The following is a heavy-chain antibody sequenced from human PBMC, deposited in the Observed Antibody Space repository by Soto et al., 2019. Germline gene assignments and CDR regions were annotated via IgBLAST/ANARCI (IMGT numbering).Heavy chain of an antibody. D-gene: IGHD3-22*01. CDR1: GYSFTSYW. J-gene: IGHJ4*02. Sequence: PGESLKISCKGSGYSFTSYWIGWVRQMPGKGLEWMGIIYPGDSDTRYSPSFQGQVTISADKSISTAYLQWSSLKASDTAMYYCAGQAYDSSGYYYFDYWGQGTLVTVSS. V-gene: IGHV5-51*01. CDR3: AGQAYDSSGYYYFDY. CDR2: IYPGDSDT.